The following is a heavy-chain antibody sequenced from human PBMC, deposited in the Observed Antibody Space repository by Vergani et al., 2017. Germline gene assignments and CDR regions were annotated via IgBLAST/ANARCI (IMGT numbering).Heavy chain of an antibody. CDR2: ISSSGSTI. CDR1: GFTFSSYE. CDR3: ARCGYSLSYYDY. V-gene: IGHV3-48*03. D-gene: IGHD5-18*01. J-gene: IGHJ4*02. Sequence: EVQLLESGGGLVQPGGSLRLSCAASGFTFSSYEMNWVRQAPGKGLEWVSYISSSGSTIYYADSVKGRFTISRDNAKNSLYLQMNSLRAEDTAVYYCARCGYSLSYYDYWGQGTLVTVSS.